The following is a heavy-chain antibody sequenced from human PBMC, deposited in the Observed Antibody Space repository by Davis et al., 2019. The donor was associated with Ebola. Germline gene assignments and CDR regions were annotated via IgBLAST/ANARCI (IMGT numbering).Heavy chain of an antibody. V-gene: IGHV1-3*01. Sequence: ASVKVSCKASGYTFTGYYMHWVRQAPGQRLEWMGWINPGNGNTKYSQKFQGRVTITRDTSASTAYMELSSLRSEDTAVYYCARYSSSSWTYWYFDLWGRGTLVTVSS. D-gene: IGHD6-13*01. CDR2: INPGNGNT. CDR3: ARYSSSSWTYWYFDL. J-gene: IGHJ2*01. CDR1: GYTFTGYY.